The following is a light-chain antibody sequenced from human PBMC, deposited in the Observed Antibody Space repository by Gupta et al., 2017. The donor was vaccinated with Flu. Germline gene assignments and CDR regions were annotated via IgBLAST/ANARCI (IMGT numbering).Light chain of an antibody. CDR3: QQYASSGT. CDR1: QSVSSSY. V-gene: IGKV3-20*01. Sequence: EIVLTPSPGTLSLSPGERATLSCRASQSVSSSYLAWYQQKPGQAPRLLIYGASSRATGTPDRFSGSGSGTDFTLTISRLEPEDFAVYYCQQYASSGTFGQGTKVEIK. CDR2: GAS. J-gene: IGKJ1*01.